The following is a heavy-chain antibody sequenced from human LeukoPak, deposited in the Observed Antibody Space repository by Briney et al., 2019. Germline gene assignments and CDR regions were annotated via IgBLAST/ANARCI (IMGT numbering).Heavy chain of an antibody. CDR1: GYTFTSYG. CDR2: ISAYNGNT. D-gene: IGHD2-2*01. V-gene: IGHV1-18*01. CDR3: ARGRRNLLGRTAYYMDV. Sequence: GASVKVSCKASGYTFTSYGISWVRQAPGQGLEWMGWISAYNGNTNYAQKLQGRVTMTTDTSTSTAYMELRSLRSEDTAVYYCARGRRNLLGRTAYYMDVWGKGTTVTVSS. J-gene: IGHJ6*03.